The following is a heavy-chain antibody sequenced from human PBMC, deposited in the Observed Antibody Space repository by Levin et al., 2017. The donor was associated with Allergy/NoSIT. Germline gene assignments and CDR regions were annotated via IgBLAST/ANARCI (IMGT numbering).Heavy chain of an antibody. Sequence: PSETLSLTCAVYGGSFNDYYWCWIRHSPGKGLEWIGEINHSGRPNYNPSLKSRVTISVNTSKNQFSLRLSSVTAADTAMYYCARGEPAAAVDYWGRGTLVTVSS. CDR2: INHSGRP. CDR1: GGSFNDYY. V-gene: IGHV4-34*01. D-gene: IGHD6-13*01. CDR3: ARGEPAAAVDY. J-gene: IGHJ4*02.